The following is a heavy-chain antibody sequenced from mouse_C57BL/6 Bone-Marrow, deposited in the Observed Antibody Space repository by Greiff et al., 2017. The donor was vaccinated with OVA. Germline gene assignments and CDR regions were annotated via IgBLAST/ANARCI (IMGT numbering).Heavy chain of an antibody. V-gene: IGHV1-82*01. CDR2: IYPGDGDT. J-gene: IGHJ1*03. CDR1: GYAFSSSW. CDR3: ARSYYYGRRGYFDV. Sequence: VQLQQSGPELVKPGASVKISCKASGYAFSSSWMNWVKQRPGKGLEWIGRIYPGDGDTNYNGKFKGKATLTADKSSSTAYMQLSSLTSEDSAVYFCARSYYYGRRGYFDVWGTGTTVTVSS. D-gene: IGHD1-1*01.